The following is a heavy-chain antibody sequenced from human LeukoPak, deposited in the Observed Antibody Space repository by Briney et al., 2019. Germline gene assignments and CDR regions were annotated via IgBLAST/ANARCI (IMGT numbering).Heavy chain of an antibody. D-gene: IGHD6-6*01. CDR1: GYTFITYE. J-gene: IGHJ5*02. Sequence: ASVKVSCKASGYTFITYEINWVRQATGQGLEWMGWMNPNSGNTGYAQKFQGRATMTRNTSISTAYMELSSLRSEDTAVYYCARAQGVIAASGGDPWGQGTLVTVSS. CDR3: ARAQGVIAASGGDP. V-gene: IGHV1-8*01. CDR2: MNPNSGNT.